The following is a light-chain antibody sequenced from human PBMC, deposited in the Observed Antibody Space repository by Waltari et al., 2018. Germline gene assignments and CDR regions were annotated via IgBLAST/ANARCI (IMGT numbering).Light chain of an antibody. CDR3: QSYDSNLSGVV. J-gene: IGLJ2*01. CDR1: SSNIAAGYD. V-gene: IGLV1-40*01. Sequence: QSVLTQPPSVSGAPGQRVTISCTGSSSNIAAGYDVHWYQQLPGTAPKRLIYGDINRPSGVPDRFSGSKSGSLASLAITGLQAEDEAEYYCQSYDSNLSGVVFGGGTKLTVL. CDR2: GDI.